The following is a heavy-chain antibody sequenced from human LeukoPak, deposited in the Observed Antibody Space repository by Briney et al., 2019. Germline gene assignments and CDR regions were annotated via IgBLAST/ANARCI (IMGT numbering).Heavy chain of an antibody. CDR1: GGSISSSSYY. CDR2: IYYSGST. CDR3: ARLANTAYYDFWSGYFPNWFDP. V-gene: IGHV4-39*01. J-gene: IGHJ5*02. Sequence: SETLSLTCTVSGGSISSSSYYWGWIRQPPGKGVEWMGSIYYSGSTYYNPSLKSRVTISVDTSKNQFSLKLSSVTAADTAVYYCARLANTAYYDFWSGYFPNWFDPWGQGTLVTVSS. D-gene: IGHD3-3*01.